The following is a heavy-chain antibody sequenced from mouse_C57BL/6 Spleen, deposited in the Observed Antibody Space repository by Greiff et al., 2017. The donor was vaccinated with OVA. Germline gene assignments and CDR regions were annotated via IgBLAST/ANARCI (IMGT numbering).Heavy chain of an antibody. D-gene: IGHD4-1*01. CDR1: GFTFSDYG. J-gene: IGHJ2*01. CDR3: ARRTGTRYYFDY. Sequence: EVNVVESGGGLVKPGGSLKLSCAASGFTFSDYGMHWVRQAPEKGLEWVAYISSGSSTIYYADTVKGRFTISRDNAKNTLFLQMTSLRSEDTAMYYCARRTGTRYYFDYWGQGTTLTVSS. V-gene: IGHV5-17*01. CDR2: ISSGSSTI.